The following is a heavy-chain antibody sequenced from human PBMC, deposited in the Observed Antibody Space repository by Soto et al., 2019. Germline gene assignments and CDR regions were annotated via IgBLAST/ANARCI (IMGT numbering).Heavy chain of an antibody. CDR3: SRTDYSSSLYYFHS. D-gene: IGHD6-13*01. CDR2: ISHDGSNK. J-gene: IGHJ4*02. CDR1: GLSFSTYG. V-gene: IGHV3-30*03. Sequence: XGALRLSCEASGLSFSTYGMPGVRQPPGKGLEWVSFISHDGSNKYYADSVKGRFTISRDNSKNTLFVQMDNLRAEDTAIYYCSRTDYSSSLYYFHSWGKRTLVTVSS.